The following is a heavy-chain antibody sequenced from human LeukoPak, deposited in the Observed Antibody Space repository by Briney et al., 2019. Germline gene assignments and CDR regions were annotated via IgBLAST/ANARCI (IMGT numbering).Heavy chain of an antibody. CDR1: GGSISSFY. J-gene: IGHJ1*01. Sequence: ETLSLTCTVSGGSISSFYWSWVRQAPGKGLEWVSFITPNADRTSYADSVEGRFTISRDNPRNTLYMQMNSLRDEDTAVYYCAIMHGYYDGSGYWVQWGQGTLVTVSS. V-gene: IGHV3-23*01. CDR2: ITPNADRT. CDR3: AIMHGYYDGSGYWVQ. D-gene: IGHD3-22*01.